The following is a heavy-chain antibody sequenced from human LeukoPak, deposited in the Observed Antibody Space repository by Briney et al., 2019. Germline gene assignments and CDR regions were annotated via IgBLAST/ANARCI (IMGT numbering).Heavy chain of an antibody. CDR3: ARDVPFGESCDY. CDR1: GFTFSSYW. V-gene: IGHV3-7*04. D-gene: IGHD3-10*01. J-gene: IGHJ4*02. Sequence: GETLRLSCAASGFTFSSYWMSWVRQAQAQGLEWVANIKQDESEKYYVHSVEGRFTISRDNAKNSLYLQMNSLRAEDTGVYYCARDVPFGESCDYWGQGTLVSVSS. CDR2: IKQDESEK.